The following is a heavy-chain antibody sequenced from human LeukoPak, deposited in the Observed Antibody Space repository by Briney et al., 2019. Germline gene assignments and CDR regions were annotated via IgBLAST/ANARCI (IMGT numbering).Heavy chain of an antibody. D-gene: IGHD2-2*01. Sequence: GGSLRLSCAASGFTFSSYGMHWVRQAPGKGLEWVAVIWYDGSNKYYADSEKGRFTISRDNSKNTLYLQMNSLRAEDTAVYYCARSDIVVVPAALDYWGQGTLVTVSS. V-gene: IGHV3-33*01. CDR3: ARSDIVVVPAALDY. CDR2: IWYDGSNK. CDR1: GFTFSSYG. J-gene: IGHJ4*02.